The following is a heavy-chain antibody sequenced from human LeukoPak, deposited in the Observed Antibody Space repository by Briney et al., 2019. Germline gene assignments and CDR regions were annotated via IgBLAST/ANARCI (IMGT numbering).Heavy chain of an antibody. CDR1: GFTFSSYS. J-gene: IGHJ6*02. CDR2: IAYNGSSI. Sequence: GGSLRRYCAASGFTFSSYSMNWVRQAPGKGLEWVGVIAYNGSSIYYGDSVKGRFTISRDNSKNTLYLQLNSLRAEDTAVYYCANLTPRGHGMDVWGHGTMVIVSS. D-gene: IGHD3-10*01. V-gene: IGHV3-30*18. CDR3: ANLTPRGHGMDV.